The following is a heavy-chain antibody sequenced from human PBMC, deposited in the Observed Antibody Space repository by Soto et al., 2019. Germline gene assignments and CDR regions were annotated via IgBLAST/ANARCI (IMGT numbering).Heavy chain of an antibody. Sequence: PSETLSLTCAVYGGSFSGYYWTWIRQSPEKGLEWIGEVNHSGTTYYNPSLKTRVTISVHTPKNQFSLKRSSVTAADPAVYYCARGIGYCSSINCYSSRRLRFDSGGQGTLVTVSS. CDR1: GGSFSGYY. CDR2: VNHSGTT. J-gene: IGHJ4*02. D-gene: IGHD2-2*01. CDR3: ARGIGYCSSINCYSSRRLRFDS. V-gene: IGHV4-34*01.